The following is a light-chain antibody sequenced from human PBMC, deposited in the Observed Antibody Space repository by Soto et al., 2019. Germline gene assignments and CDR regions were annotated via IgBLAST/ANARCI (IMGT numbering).Light chain of an antibody. Sequence: IVLTQSPDTLSLSPGERATLSCRASQSISPYLAWSHQKSGQAPRLLIYDATNRATGIPARFSGSGSGTDFTLTISSLEPEDFAVYYCEQRYNWPPITFGQGTRLDIK. J-gene: IGKJ5*01. V-gene: IGKV3-11*01. CDR3: EQRYNWPPIT. CDR1: QSISPY. CDR2: DAT.